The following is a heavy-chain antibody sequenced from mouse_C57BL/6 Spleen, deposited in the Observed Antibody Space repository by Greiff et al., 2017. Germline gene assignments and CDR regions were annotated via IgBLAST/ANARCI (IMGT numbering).Heavy chain of an antibody. V-gene: IGHV1-15*01. CDR1: GYTFTDYE. J-gene: IGHJ2*01. Sequence: QVHVKQSGAELVRPGPSVTLSCKATGYTFTDYEMHWVKQTPVHGLEWIGASDPETGGTAYNQTFIGKAILTADKYSSTAYMELRSLTSEDSAVYYCTRFINTVVESGYYFDYWGQGTTLTVSS. CDR3: TRFINTVVESGYYFDY. CDR2: SDPETGGT. D-gene: IGHD1-1*01.